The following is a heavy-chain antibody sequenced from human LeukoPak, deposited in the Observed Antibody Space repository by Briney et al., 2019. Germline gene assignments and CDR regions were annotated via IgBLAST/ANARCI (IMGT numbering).Heavy chain of an antibody. V-gene: IGHV3-9*01. CDR1: GFTFDDYA. D-gene: IGHD3-9*01. J-gene: IGHJ6*02. CDR2: ISMNSGSI. Sequence: GRSLRLSCAASGFTFDDYAMHWVRHAPGKGVEWGSGISMNSGSIGYADSVKGRFTISRDNAKNSLYLQMNSLRAEDTALYYCAKGCLARIDSSNYYYYGMDVWGQGTTVTVSS. CDR3: AKGCLARIDSSNYYYYGMDV.